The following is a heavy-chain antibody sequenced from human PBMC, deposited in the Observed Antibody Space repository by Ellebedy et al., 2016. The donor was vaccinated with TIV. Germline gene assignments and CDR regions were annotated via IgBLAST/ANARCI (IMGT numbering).Heavy chain of an antibody. Sequence: GSLRLSCTVSGGSISSYYWSWIRQHPGKGLEWIGYIYDSGSTNYNPSLKSRVTISVDTSMNQFSLKLSSVTAADTAVYYCATYSMGRLDYWGQGTLVTVSS. D-gene: IGHD4-11*01. CDR2: IYDSGST. CDR1: GGSISSYY. V-gene: IGHV4-59*08. J-gene: IGHJ4*02. CDR3: ATYSMGRLDY.